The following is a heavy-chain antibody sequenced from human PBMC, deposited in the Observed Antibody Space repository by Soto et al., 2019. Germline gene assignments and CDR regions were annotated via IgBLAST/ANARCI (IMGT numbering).Heavy chain of an antibody. CDR1: GGSVSSGSYY. CDR2: IYYSGST. Sequence: SDPLSLTFTVSGGSVSSGSYYWSWIRQPPGKGLEWIGYIYYSGSTNYNPSLKSRVTISVDTSKNQFSLKLSSVTAADTAVYYCARMVRRFILMDVWGQGTTVTVSS. V-gene: IGHV4-61*01. CDR3: ARMVRRFILMDV. D-gene: IGHD3-10*01. J-gene: IGHJ6*02.